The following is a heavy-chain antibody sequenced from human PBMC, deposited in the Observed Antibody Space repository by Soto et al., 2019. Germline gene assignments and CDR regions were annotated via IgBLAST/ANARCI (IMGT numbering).Heavy chain of an antibody. D-gene: IGHD6-19*01. CDR1: GGSISSSSYY. V-gene: IGHV4-39*01. CDR3: ARGIAVAGECFDY. J-gene: IGHJ4*02. CDR2: IYYSGIT. Sequence: SQTLSLSCTVSGGSISSSSYYWGWIRQPPGKGLEWSGSIYYSGITYYNPSLKSRVTISVDTSKNQFSLKLSSVTAADTAVYYWARGIAVAGECFDYWGKGTLVTVSS.